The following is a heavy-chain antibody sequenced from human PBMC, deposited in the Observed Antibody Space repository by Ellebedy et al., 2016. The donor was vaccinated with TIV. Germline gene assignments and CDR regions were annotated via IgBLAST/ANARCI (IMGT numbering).Heavy chain of an antibody. V-gene: IGHV4-59*13. CDR3: ARANWNVGYYFDY. CDR2: IYYSGST. CDR1: GGSISSYY. Sequence: SETLSLTXTVSGGSISSYYWSWIRQPPGKGLEWIGYIYYSGSTNYNPSLKSRVTISVDTSKNQFSLKLSSVTAADTAVYYCARANWNVGYYFDYWGQGTLVTVSS. J-gene: IGHJ4*02. D-gene: IGHD1-1*01.